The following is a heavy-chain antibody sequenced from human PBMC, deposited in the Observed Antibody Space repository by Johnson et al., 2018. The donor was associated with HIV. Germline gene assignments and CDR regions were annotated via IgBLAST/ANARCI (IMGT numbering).Heavy chain of an antibody. V-gene: IGHV3-30*18. Sequence: VQLVESGGGVVQPGRSLRLSCAASGFTFSSYGMHWVRQAPGKGLEWVAVISYDGSNKYYADSVKGRFTISRDNSKNTLYLQMNSLRAEDTAVYYCAKRNYGSGGNAFDIWGQGTMVTVSS. CDR3: AKRNYGSGGNAFDI. CDR2: ISYDGSNK. J-gene: IGHJ3*02. CDR1: GFTFSSYG. D-gene: IGHD3-10*01.